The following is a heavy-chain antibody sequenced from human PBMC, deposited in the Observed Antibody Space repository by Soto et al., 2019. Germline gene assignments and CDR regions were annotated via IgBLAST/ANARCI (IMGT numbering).Heavy chain of an antibody. J-gene: IGHJ6*02. D-gene: IGHD2-15*01. Sequence: QVQLVQSGAEVKKPGSSVKVSCKASGGTFSSYTISWVRQAPGQGLEWMGRIIPILAIANYAKKFQGRVTIPADESTRTAYMALSSLSSEDAAVYYCARGYCSGGSCLTSGMDVWGQGTTVTVSS. CDR2: IIPILAIA. CDR3: ARGYCSGGSCLTSGMDV. CDR1: GGTFSSYT. V-gene: IGHV1-69*02.